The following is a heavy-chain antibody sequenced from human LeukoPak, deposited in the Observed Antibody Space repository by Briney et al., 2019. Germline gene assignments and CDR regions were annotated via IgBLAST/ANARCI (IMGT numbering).Heavy chain of an antibody. J-gene: IGHJ4*02. CDR3: AREESGGYFDY. V-gene: IGHV1-46*01. CDR1: GYTFTNYY. D-gene: IGHD2-8*02. CDR2: SNPTGSST. Sequence: ASVTVSCKASGYTFTNYYMHWVRQAPGQGLEWMGLSNPTGSSTNYAQKFRGRVTMTRDTSTTTVYMELSSLRSEDTAVYYCAREESGGYFDYWGQGTLVTVSS.